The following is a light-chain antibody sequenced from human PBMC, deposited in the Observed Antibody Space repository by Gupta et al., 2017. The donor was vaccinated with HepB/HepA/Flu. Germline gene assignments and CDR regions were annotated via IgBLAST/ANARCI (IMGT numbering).Light chain of an antibody. Sequence: IVMAQSPLSLAVTPGEPAFISCRSNQSLLHSNGYNYLDWYLQKPGQSPQLLIYLGSTRASGVPDRFSGSGSGTDFTLKISRVEAEDVGVYYCMQALQTPMYSFGQGTKLEIK. J-gene: IGKJ2*03. V-gene: IGKV2-28*01. CDR3: MQALQTPMYS. CDR1: QSLLHSNGYNY. CDR2: LGS.